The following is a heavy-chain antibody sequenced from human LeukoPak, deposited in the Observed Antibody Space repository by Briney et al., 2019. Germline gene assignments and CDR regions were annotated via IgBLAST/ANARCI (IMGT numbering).Heavy chain of an antibody. J-gene: IGHJ5*02. D-gene: IGHD1-7*01. Sequence: ASVKVSCKASGYTFTGYYMHWVRQAPGQGLEWMGWINPNSGGTNYAQKFQGRVTMTRDTSISTAYMELSRLRSDDTAVYYCARDMNWNYEDWFDPWGQGTLVTVSS. CDR3: ARDMNWNYEDWFDP. CDR2: INPNSGGT. V-gene: IGHV1-2*02. CDR1: GYTFTGYY.